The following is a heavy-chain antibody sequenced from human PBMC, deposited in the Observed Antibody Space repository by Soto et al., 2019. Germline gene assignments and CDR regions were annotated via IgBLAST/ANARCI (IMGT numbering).Heavy chain of an antibody. CDR2: ISGSGGST. CDR1: GFTFSSYA. V-gene: IGHV3-23*01. CDR3: ANGIAGVVPDAMLRYYYYYGMDV. D-gene: IGHD2-2*01. J-gene: IGHJ6*02. Sequence: GGSLRLSCAASGFTFSSYAMSWVRQAPGKGLEWVSAISGSGGSTYYADSVKGRFTISRDNSKNTLYLQMNSLRAEDTAVYYCANGIAGVVPDAMLRYYYYYGMDVWSQGTTVTVSS.